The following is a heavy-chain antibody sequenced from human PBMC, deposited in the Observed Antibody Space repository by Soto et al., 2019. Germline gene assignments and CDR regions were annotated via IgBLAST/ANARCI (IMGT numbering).Heavy chain of an antibody. D-gene: IGHD2-2*01. Sequence: PSETLSLTCTVSGGSISSSLFYWGWIRQPPGKGLEWIGNIYSTGSTYYNPSLKSRVTISVDRSKNQFSLKLSSVTAADTAVYYCARVPDRWGQGTLVTVSS. CDR1: GGSISSSLFY. CDR2: IYSTGST. CDR3: ARVPDR. V-gene: IGHV4-39*07. J-gene: IGHJ5*02.